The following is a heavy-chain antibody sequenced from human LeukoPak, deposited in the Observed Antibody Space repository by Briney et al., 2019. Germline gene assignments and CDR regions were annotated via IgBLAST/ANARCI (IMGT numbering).Heavy chain of an antibody. J-gene: IGHJ4*02. CDR3: AKELSYYYDSSGYLLN. D-gene: IGHD3-22*01. Sequence: PGRSLRLSCAASGFTFDDYAMHWVRQAPGKGLEWVSGISWNSGSIGYADSVKGRFTISRDNAKNTLYLQMNSLRAEDTAVYYCAKELSYYYDSSGYLLNWGQGTLVTVSS. V-gene: IGHV3-9*01. CDR1: GFTFDDYA. CDR2: ISWNSGSI.